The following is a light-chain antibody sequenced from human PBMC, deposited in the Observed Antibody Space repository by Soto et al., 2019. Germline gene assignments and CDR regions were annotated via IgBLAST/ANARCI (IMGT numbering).Light chain of an antibody. Sequence: EIMMTQSPATLSVSPGERATLSCRASQSVSSNLAWYQQKPGQAPRLLIYGASTRATGIPARFSGSGSGTEFTLTISRLEPEDFAVYYCQQYGSSRLTFGGGTKVDI. CDR2: GAS. J-gene: IGKJ4*01. CDR3: QQYGSSRLT. V-gene: IGKV3-15*01. CDR1: QSVSSN.